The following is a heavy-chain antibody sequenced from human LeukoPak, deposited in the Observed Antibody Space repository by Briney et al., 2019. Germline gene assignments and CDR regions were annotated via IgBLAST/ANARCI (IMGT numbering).Heavy chain of an antibody. CDR1: GGSFSGYY. J-gene: IGHJ5*02. CDR3: AREVITGTTIWFDP. Sequence: PSETLSLTCAVYGGSFSGYYWSWIRQPPGKGLEWIGEINHSGSTYYNPSLKSRVTISVDTSKNQFSLKLSSVTAADTAVYYCAREVITGTTIWFDPWGQGTLVTVSS. V-gene: IGHV4-34*01. D-gene: IGHD1-7*01. CDR2: INHSGST.